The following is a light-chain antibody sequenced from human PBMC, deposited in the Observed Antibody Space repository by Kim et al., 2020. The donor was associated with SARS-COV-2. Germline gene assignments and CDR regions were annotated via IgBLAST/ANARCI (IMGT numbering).Light chain of an antibody. CDR2: DVT. CDR1: SSDVGGYNY. Sequence: QSALTQPASVSGSPGQSITISCTGTSSDVGGYNYVSWYQQHPGKAPKLMIYDVTNRPSGVSNRFSGSKSGNTASLTISGLQAEDEADYYCCSHAGSRHWVFGGGTQLTVL. V-gene: IGLV2-14*03. CDR3: CSHAGSRHWV. J-gene: IGLJ3*02.